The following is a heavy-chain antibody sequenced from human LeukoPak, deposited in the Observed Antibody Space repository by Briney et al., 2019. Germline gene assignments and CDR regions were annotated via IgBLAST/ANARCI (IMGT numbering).Heavy chain of an antibody. J-gene: IGHJ3*02. D-gene: IGHD3-22*01. Sequence: GGSLRLSCAASGFTFSSYSMNWVRQAPGKGLEWVSYISSSSSTIYYADSVKGRFTISRDNAKNSLYLQMNSLRAEDTAVYYCARRVTMIVVGPDAFDIWGQGTMVTVSS. CDR2: ISSSSSTI. CDR1: GFTFSSYS. V-gene: IGHV3-48*01. CDR3: ARRVTMIVVGPDAFDI.